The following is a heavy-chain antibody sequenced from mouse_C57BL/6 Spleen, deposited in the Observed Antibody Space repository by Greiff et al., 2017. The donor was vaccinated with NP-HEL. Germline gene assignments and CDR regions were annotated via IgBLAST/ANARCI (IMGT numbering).Heavy chain of an antibody. J-gene: IGHJ1*03. CDR2: IDPENGAT. D-gene: IGHD1-1*01. V-gene: IGHV14-4*01. CDR1: GFNIKDDY. CDR3: APTGGSPVVADWYLGI. Sequence: VQLKQSGAELVRPGASGKLSCTASGFNIKDDYMHWVKQRPEQGLERTGWIDPENGATEYDAKFQGKATITADTSSNTAYLQLSSLTSEDTAVYYCAPTGGSPVVADWYLGIWGTGATVTVSS.